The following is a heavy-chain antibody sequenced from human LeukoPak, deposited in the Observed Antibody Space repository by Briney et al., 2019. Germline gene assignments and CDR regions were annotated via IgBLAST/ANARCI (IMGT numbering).Heavy chain of an antibody. D-gene: IGHD1-26*01. CDR1: GGSISSYY. V-gene: IGHV4-59*01. CDR3: ARGPPGARLFDY. J-gene: IGHJ4*02. Sequence: SETLSLTCTVSGGSISSYYWSWIRQPPGKGLEWIGYIYYSGSTNYNPSLKSRVTISVDTSKNQFSLKLSSVTAADTAVYCCARGPPGARLFDYRGQGTLVTVSS. CDR2: IYYSGST.